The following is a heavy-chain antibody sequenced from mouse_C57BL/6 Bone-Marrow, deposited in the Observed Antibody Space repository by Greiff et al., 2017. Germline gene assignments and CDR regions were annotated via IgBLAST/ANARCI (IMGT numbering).Heavy chain of an antibody. CDR3: ARGGDYGSSYPFTY. CDR1: GYTFTSYW. CDR2: IDPSDSET. Sequence: QVQLQQPGAELVRPGSSVKLSCKASGYTFTSYWMHWVKQRPIQGLEWIGNIDPSDSETHYNQKFKDKATLTVDKSSSTAYMQLSRLTSEDSAVYYCARGGDYGSSYPFTYWGQGTLVTVSA. V-gene: IGHV1-52*01. J-gene: IGHJ3*01. D-gene: IGHD1-1*01.